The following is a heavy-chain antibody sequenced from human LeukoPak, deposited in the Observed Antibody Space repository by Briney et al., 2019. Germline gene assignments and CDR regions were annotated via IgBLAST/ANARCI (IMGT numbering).Heavy chain of an antibody. J-gene: IGHJ4*02. CDR2: IYSSGST. Sequence: SNNLFRTWSVSGVSGKGVDRSWSRKPARKGLEWIGRIYSSGSTNYNPSLKSRVTMSVDTSKNQFSLKLSSVTAADTAVYYCARDLIVPDAMTGSGSYSTDYWGQGTLATVSS. V-gene: IGHV4-4*07. CDR1: GVSGKGVD. CDR3: ARDLIVPDAMTGSGSYSTDY. D-gene: IGHD3-10*01.